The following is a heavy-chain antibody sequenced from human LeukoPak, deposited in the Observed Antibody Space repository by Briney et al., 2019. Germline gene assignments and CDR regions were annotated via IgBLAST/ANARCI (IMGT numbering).Heavy chain of an antibody. CDR1: GYTFTSYG. CDR2: ISAYNGNT. Sequence: ASVKVSCKASGYTFTSYGISWVRQAPGQGLEWMGWISAYNGNTNYAQKLQGRVTMTTDTSTSAAYMELRSLRSDDTAVYYCARGYYDSSGYYLVDYWGQGTLVTVSS. CDR3: ARGYYDSSGYYLVDY. D-gene: IGHD3-22*01. V-gene: IGHV1-18*01. J-gene: IGHJ4*02.